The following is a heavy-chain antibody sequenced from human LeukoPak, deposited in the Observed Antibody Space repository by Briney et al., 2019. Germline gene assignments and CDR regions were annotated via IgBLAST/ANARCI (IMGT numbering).Heavy chain of an antibody. V-gene: IGHV1-2*02. CDR3: ARLMGSYSSGWYRDY. CDR2: INPNSGGA. Sequence: GASVKVSCKASGYTFTGYYMHWVRQAPGQGLEWMGWINPNSGGANYPQKFQGRVTMTRDTSISTAYMELSRLRSDDTAVYYCARLMGSYSSGWYRDYWGQGTLVTVSS. D-gene: IGHD6-19*01. CDR1: GYTFTGYY. J-gene: IGHJ4*02.